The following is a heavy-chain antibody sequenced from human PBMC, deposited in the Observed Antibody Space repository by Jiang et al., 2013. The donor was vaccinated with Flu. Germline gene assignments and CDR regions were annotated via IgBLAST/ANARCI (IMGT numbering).Heavy chain of an antibody. CDR3: AKSQNYYDSSVFDY. V-gene: IGHV4-59*01. J-gene: IGHJ4*02. CDR1: GGSISSYY. D-gene: IGHD3-22*01. Sequence: GLVKPSETLSLTCTVSGGSISSYYWSWIRQPPGKGLEWIGYIYYSGSTNYNPSLKSRVTISVDTSKNQFSLKLTSVTAADTAVYYCAKSQNYYDSSVFDYWGQGTPGHRLL. CDR2: IYYSGST.